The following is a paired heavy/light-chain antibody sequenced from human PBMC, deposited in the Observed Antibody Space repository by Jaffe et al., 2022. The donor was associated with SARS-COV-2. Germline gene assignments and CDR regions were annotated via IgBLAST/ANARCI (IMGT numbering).Heavy chain of an antibody. CDR3: VRGESCPNGVCSLTY. CDR1: GDSINSYY. Sequence: QVQLQESGPGLVKPSETLLLTCPVSGDSINSYYWNWVRQPPGKGLEWIGSMYYGGSTNYNPSLKSRVTISIDSSKNRFSLKLSSVTAADTAVYYCVRGESCPNGVCSLTYWGQGTLVTVSS. V-gene: IGHV4-59*01. J-gene: IGHJ4*02. D-gene: IGHD2-8*01. CDR2: MYYGGST.
Light chain of an antibody. Sequence: QTVVTQEPSLTVSPGGTVTLTCASTTGAVTSGNYPNWFQQKPGQAPRSLIYSTSNRHSWTPARFSGSLLGGKAALTLSGVQPEDEAEYFCLLYYGGARLFGGGTKLTVL. J-gene: IGLJ3*02. CDR2: STS. CDR1: TGAVTSGNY. V-gene: IGLV7-43*01. CDR3: LLYYGGARL.